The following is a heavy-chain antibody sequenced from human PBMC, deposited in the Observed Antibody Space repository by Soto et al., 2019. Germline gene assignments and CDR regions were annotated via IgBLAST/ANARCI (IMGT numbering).Heavy chain of an antibody. Sequence: SVKVSCKASGGTFSSYAISWVRQAPGQGLEWMGGIIPIFGTANYAQKFQGRVTITADESTSTAYMELSSLRSEDPAVYYCARDQGLLAPQGRVSIPLGGGFDPWGQGTLVTVS. D-gene: IGHD3-16*01. J-gene: IGHJ5*02. V-gene: IGHV1-69*13. CDR3: ARDQGLLAPQGRVSIPLGGGFDP. CDR1: GGTFSSYA. CDR2: IIPIFGTA.